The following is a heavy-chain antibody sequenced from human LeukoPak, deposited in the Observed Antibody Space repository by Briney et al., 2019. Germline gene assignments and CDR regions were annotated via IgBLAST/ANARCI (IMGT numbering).Heavy chain of an antibody. CDR3: AREVGATGYYFDY. J-gene: IGHJ4*02. CDR1: GGSISSGGYY. CDR2: IYYSGST. D-gene: IGHD1-26*01. Sequence: SETLSLTCTVSGGSISSGGYYWSWIRQHPGKGLEWIGYIYYSGSTYYNPSLKSRLIISVDTSKNRFSLKLSSVTAADTAVYYCAREVGATGYYFDYWGQGTLVTVSS. V-gene: IGHV4-31*03.